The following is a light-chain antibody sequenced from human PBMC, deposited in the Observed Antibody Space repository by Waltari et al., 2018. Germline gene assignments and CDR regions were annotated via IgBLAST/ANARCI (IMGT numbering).Light chain of an antibody. Sequence: QPVLTQSPSASASLGASVKLTCTLSSGPSSYAIAWHPQQQGKAPRYLMRLNSVGSHSKGDGIPDRFSGSSSGAERYLTISNLQSEDEADYYCQTWTTGIHVFGSGTKLTVL. CDR2: LNSVGSH. V-gene: IGLV4-69*01. CDR3: QTWTTGIHV. CDR1: SGPSSYA. J-gene: IGLJ6*01.